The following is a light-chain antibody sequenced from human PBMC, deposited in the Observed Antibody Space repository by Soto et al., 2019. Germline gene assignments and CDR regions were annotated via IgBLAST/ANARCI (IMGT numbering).Light chain of an antibody. J-gene: IGKJ1*01. CDR2: GAH. CDR3: QQYDSSPRT. CDR1: QIVNSYY. Sequence: EIVLTQSPGTLSLSPGERATLSCRAIQIVNSYYLAWYQQRPGQAPRLLISGAHRRATGIPDRFSGGGSGTDFTLTISGLEPEDVAVYYCQQYDSSPRTFGQGTKVDIK. V-gene: IGKV3-20*01.